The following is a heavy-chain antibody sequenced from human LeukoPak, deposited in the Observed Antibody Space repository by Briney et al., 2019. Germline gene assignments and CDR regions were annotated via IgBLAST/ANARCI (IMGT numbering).Heavy chain of an antibody. CDR2: ISGSGGRT. V-gene: IGHV3-23*01. J-gene: IGHJ4*02. CDR3: AGRGYDY. Sequence: GGSLRLSWAASGFTISDYSLSWVRQAPGKGLEWVSAISGSGGRTYYADSVKRLFTISRDNSKNTLYLQMNSLRAEDTAVHYCAGRGYDYWGQGTLVTVSS. CDR1: GFTISDYS. D-gene: IGHD6-13*01.